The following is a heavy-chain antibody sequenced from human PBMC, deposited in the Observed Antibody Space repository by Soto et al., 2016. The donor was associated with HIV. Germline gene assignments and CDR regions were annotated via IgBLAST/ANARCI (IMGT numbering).Heavy chain of an antibody. CDR1: GFAFSSYA. CDR2: ISGSGGST. CDR3: AKAVGDPYYYYMDV. J-gene: IGHJ6*03. Sequence: EVQLLESGGGLVQPGGSLRLSCAASGFAFSSYAMSWVRQAPGKGLEWVSAISGSGGSTYYADSVKGRFTISRDNSKNTLYLQMNGLRAEDTAVYYCAKAVGDPYYYYMDVWGKGTTVTVSS. D-gene: IGHD4-17*01. V-gene: IGHV3-23*01.